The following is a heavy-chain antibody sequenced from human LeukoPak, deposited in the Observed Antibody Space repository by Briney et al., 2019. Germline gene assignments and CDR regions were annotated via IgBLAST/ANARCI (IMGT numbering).Heavy chain of an antibody. J-gene: IGHJ6*03. V-gene: IGHV3-21*01. CDR2: ITSTSSYV. Sequence: GGSLRLSCAASGFTFSSYEMNWVRQAPGKRLEWVSSITSTSSYVFYADSVKGRFTISRDNAKNSLYLQINSLRAEDTAVYYCARDPYSGYYGDYYYYYMDVWGKGTTVTISS. CDR3: ARDPYSGYYGDYYYYYMDV. CDR1: GFTFSSYE. D-gene: IGHD5-12*01.